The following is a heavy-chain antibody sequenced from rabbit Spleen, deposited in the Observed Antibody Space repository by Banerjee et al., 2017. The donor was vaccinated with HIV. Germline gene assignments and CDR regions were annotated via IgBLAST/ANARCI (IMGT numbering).Heavy chain of an antibody. CDR1: GFDISKYG. CDR2: IDPIFGVS. CDR3: ARDTSSSFSSYGMDL. D-gene: IGHD1-1*01. Sequence: QEQLVESGGGLVQPGGSLKLSCTVSGFDISKYGVTWVRQAPGKGLEWIGYIDPIFGVSYDATRVNGQFTISSHDVQNTLYLQLTSLTAADRAAYFCARDTSSSFSSYGMDLWGQGTLVTVS. J-gene: IGHJ6*01. V-gene: IGHV1S8*01.